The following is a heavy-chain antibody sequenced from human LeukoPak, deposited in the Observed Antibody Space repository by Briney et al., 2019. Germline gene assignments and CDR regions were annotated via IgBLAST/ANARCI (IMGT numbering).Heavy chain of an antibody. D-gene: IGHD2/OR15-2a*01. J-gene: IGHJ4*02. Sequence: GASVKVSCKASGYTFTSYYTHWGRQALGQGLEWMGIVKPSGGSTLYAQKFQGRVTVTSDMSTSTVYVELSSVRSEDTAVYYCAREVPENFNFDYWGQGTLVTGSS. CDR3: AREVPENFNFDY. V-gene: IGHV1-46*01. CDR2: VKPSGGST. CDR1: GYTFTSYY.